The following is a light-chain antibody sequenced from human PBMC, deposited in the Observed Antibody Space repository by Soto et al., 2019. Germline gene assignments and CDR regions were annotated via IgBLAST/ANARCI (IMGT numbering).Light chain of an antibody. CDR1: QGISSY. Sequence: AIRMTQSPSSLSASTEDRVTITCRASQGISSYLAWYQQKPGKAPKLLIYAASTLQSGVPSRFSGSGSGTDFTLTISCLQSEDFATYYCQQYYSYPLTFGGGTKVDIK. CDR3: QQYYSYPLT. CDR2: AAS. J-gene: IGKJ4*01. V-gene: IGKV1-8*01.